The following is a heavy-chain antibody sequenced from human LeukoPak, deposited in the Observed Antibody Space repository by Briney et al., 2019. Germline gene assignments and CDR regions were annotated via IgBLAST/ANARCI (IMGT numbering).Heavy chain of an antibody. CDR1: GYAFSTSG. J-gene: IGHJ3*02. CDR2: ISNYNGHT. CDR3: ARARGDSSNPLVDI. V-gene: IGHV1-18*01. Sequence: GASVKVSCKASGYAFSTSGISWVRQAPGQGLEWMGWISNYNGHTKYAQKFQGRVTMTTDTSTSTAYMELRSLRSDDTAVYYCARARGDSSNPLVDIWGQGTMVTVSS. D-gene: IGHD3-22*01.